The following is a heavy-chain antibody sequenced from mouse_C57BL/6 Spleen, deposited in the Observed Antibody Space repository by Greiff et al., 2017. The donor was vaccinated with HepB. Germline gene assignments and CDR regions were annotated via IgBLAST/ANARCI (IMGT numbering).Heavy chain of an antibody. Sequence: QVQLQQSGAELARPGASVKLSCKASGYTFTSYGISWVKQRTGQGLEWIGEIYPRSGNTYYNEKFKGKATLTADKSSSTAYMELRSLTSEDSAVYFCARKLYYGSSYDYFDYWGQGTTLTVSS. CDR3: ARKLYYGSSYDYFDY. V-gene: IGHV1-81*01. J-gene: IGHJ2*01. CDR1: GYTFTSYG. CDR2: IYPRSGNT. D-gene: IGHD1-1*01.